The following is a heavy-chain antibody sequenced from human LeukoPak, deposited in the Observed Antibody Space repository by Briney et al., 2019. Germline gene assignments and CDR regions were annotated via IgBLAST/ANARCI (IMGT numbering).Heavy chain of an antibody. V-gene: IGHV4-39*01. J-gene: IGHJ4*02. D-gene: IGHD1-26*01. CDR3: ARHDLLVAATNYFDY. CDR2: ICYSGNT. CDR1: GGSISSNSYC. Sequence: SQTLSLTCTVSGGSISSNSYCWGWIRQPPGKGLEWIGSICYSGNTFDNPSLKSRVTISVDTSKNQLSLKLSSVTAADTAVYSCARHDLLVAATNYFDYWGQGTLVTVSS.